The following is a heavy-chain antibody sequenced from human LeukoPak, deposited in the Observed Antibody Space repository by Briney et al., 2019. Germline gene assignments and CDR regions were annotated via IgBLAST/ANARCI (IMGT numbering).Heavy chain of an antibody. V-gene: IGHV3-23*01. CDR1: GFIFSSYA. CDR2: ISHKGGNT. D-gene: IGHD6-19*01. J-gene: IGHJ4*02. CDR3: AKERSLEIAVAGTIFDY. Sequence: GGSLRLYCAASGFIFSSYAMTWVRQAPGKGLEWVSSISHKGGNTYYADSVKGRFTISRDNSKNMIYLEMSSLKAEDTAVYYCAKERSLEIAVAGTIFDYWGQGTLVTVSS.